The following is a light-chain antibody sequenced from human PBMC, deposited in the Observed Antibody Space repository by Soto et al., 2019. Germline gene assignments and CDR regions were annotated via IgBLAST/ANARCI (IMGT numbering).Light chain of an antibody. Sequence: EIIWTQSPATLAVSPGERATLSCSASQSVNSNLAWYQQKPGQAPRLLIYGASTRATGIPARFSGSGSGTEFTLTISSLQSEDFVIYYCQQYNNWPPGTFGQGTKVEIK. CDR1: QSVNSN. CDR3: QQYNNWPPGT. V-gene: IGKV3-15*01. J-gene: IGKJ1*01. CDR2: GAS.